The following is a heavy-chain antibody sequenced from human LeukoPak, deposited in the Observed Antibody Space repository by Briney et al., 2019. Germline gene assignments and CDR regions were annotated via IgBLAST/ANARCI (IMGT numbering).Heavy chain of an antibody. CDR3: ARGPIGGNFDY. CDR1: GGSFSGYY. J-gene: IGHJ4*02. Sequence: PSETLSLTCAVYGGSFSGYYWSWIRQPPGKGLEWIGEINHSGSTNYNPSLKSRVTISVDTSKNQFSLKLSSVTAADTAVYYCARGPIGGNFDYWGQGTLVTVSS. V-gene: IGHV4-34*01. D-gene: IGHD4-23*01. CDR2: INHSGST.